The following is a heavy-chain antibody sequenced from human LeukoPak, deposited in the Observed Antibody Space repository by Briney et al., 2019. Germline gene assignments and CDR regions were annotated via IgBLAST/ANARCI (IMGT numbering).Heavy chain of an antibody. CDR1: GFTFSSYA. D-gene: IGHD6-19*01. CDR2: ISGSGGST. J-gene: IGHJ4*02. CDR3: AKDRYSSGCLSY. Sequence: GGSLRLSCAASGFTFSSYAMSWVRQAPGKGLEWVSAISGSGGSTYYADSVKGRFAISRDNSKNTLYLQMNSLRAEDTAVYYCAKDRYSSGCLSYWGQGTLVTVSS. V-gene: IGHV3-23*01.